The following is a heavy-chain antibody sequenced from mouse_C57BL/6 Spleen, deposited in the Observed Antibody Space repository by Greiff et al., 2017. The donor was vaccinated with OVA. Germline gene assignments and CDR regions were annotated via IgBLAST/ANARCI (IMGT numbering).Heavy chain of an antibody. CDR2: IYPGSGST. J-gene: IGHJ4*01. Sequence: VQLKQPGAELVKPGASVKMSCKASGYTFTSYWITWVKQRPGQGLEWIGDIYPGSGSTNYNEKFKSKATLTVDTSSSTAYMQLSSLTSEDSAVYYCARRGGDYAMDYWGQGTSVTVSS. V-gene: IGHV1-55*01. CDR3: ARRGGDYAMDY. CDR1: GYTFTSYW.